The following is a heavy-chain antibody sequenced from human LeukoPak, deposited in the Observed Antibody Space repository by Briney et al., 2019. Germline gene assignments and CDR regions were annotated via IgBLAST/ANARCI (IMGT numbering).Heavy chain of an antibody. CDR1: GDSISSYY. Sequence: SETLSLTCTVSGDSISSYYWSWLRQPPGKGLEWIGYIYYSGSTNYNPSLKSRVTISVDTSKNQFSLKLSSVTAADTAVYYCARIGAITMIVKDWGQGTLSPSPQ. CDR3: ARIGAITMIVKD. J-gene: IGHJ4*02. V-gene: IGHV4-59*01. D-gene: IGHD3-22*01. CDR2: IYYSGST.